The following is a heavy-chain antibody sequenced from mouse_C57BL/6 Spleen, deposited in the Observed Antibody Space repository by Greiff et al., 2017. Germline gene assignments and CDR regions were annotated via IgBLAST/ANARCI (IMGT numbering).Heavy chain of an antibody. J-gene: IGHJ2*01. CDR3: TTGITTVVPY. CDR2: IDPENGDT. V-gene: IGHV14-4*01. CDR1: GFNIKDDY. D-gene: IGHD1-1*01. Sequence: VQLQQSGAELVRPGASVKLSCTASGFNIKDDYMHWVKQRPEQGLEWIGWIDPENGDTEYASKFQGKATITADTSSNTAYLQLSSLTSEDTAVYYCTTGITTVVPYWGQGTTLTVSS.